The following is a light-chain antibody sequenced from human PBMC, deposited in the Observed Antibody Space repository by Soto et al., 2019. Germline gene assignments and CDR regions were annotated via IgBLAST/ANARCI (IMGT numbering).Light chain of an antibody. CDR2: VVS. V-gene: IGLV2-11*01. CDR3: SSYAGVKGLI. Sequence: QSALTQPHSVSGSPGQSVTISCTGTSVDVGAYDFVSWYQQHPGKAPKLLIYVVSGRPSGVPHRFSGSKSGNAASLTISALQPEDEAAYYCSSYAGVKGLIFGGGTKLTVL. J-gene: IGLJ2*01. CDR1: SVDVGAYDF.